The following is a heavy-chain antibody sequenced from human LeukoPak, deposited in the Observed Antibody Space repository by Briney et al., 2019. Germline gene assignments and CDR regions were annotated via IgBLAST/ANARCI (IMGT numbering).Heavy chain of an antibody. D-gene: IGHD2-15*01. CDR3: ISGSYFDN. CDR1: GFTFSTYW. V-gene: IGHV3-7*05. J-gene: IGHJ4*02. Sequence: GDSLKISCAASGFTFSTYWMSWVRQALGKGLECVANIKPDGSEKYYVDSVKGRFTISRDNAKNSLYLQMNSLRAEDTAVYYCISGSYFDNWGQGTLVTVSS. CDR2: IKPDGSEK.